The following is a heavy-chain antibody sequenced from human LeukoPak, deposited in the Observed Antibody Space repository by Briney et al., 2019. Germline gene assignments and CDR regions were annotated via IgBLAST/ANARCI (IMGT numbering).Heavy chain of an antibody. V-gene: IGHV1-8*01. D-gene: IGHD2-8*01. Sequence: ASVKVSCKASGYTFTIYDINWVRQATGQGLEWMGWMNPNSGNTGYPQKFQGRVTMTRNTYISTAYMELSSLRSEDTAVYYCARAGGTNGVDDYMDVWGKGTTVTVSS. CDR2: MNPNSGNT. CDR1: GYTFTIYD. J-gene: IGHJ6*03. CDR3: ARAGGTNGVDDYMDV.